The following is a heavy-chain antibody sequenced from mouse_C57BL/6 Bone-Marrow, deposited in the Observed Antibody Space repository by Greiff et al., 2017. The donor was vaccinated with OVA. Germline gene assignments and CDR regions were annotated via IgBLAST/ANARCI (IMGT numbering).Heavy chain of an antibody. Sequence: QVQLQQSGAELVKPGASVKISCKASGYAFSSYWMNWVKQRPGKGLEWIGQIYPGDGDTNYNGKFKGKATLTADKSSSTAYMQLSSLTSEDSAVYFCARGISGSSHAPFAYWGQGTLVTVSA. CDR1: GYAFSSYW. V-gene: IGHV1-80*01. CDR3: ARGISGSSHAPFAY. CDR2: IYPGDGDT. J-gene: IGHJ3*01. D-gene: IGHD1-1*01.